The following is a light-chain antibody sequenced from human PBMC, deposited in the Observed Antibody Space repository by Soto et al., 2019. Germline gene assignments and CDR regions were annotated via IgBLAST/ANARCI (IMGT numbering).Light chain of an antibody. Sequence: EIVLTQSPGTLSLSPGERATLSCRASQSVSSSYLAWYQQKPGQAPRLLTYGASSRATGIPDRFSGSGSVTDFTLTISILEPEDFAVYYCQQYGSSPTWTFGQGTKVEI. CDR1: QSVSSSY. CDR2: GAS. V-gene: IGKV3-20*01. CDR3: QQYGSSPTWT. J-gene: IGKJ1*01.